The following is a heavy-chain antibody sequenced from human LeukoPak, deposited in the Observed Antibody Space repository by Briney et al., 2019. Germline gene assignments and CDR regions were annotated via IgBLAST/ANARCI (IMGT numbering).Heavy chain of an antibody. CDR3: ARSAGYCSGGSCYPRRYYYYGMDV. V-gene: IGHV7-4-1*02. Sequence: ASVKVSCKASGYTFTSYAMNWVRQAPGQGLEWMGWINTNTGNPTYAQGFTGRFVFSLDTSVSTAYLQISSLKAGDTAVYYCARSAGYCSGGSCYPRRYYYYGMDVWGQGTTVTVSS. CDR2: INTNTGNP. D-gene: IGHD2-15*01. CDR1: GYTFTSYA. J-gene: IGHJ6*02.